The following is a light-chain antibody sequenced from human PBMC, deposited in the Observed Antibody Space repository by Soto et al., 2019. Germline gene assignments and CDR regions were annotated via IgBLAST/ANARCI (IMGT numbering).Light chain of an antibody. CDR3: YSYTASDIWV. J-gene: IGLJ3*02. CDR2: AVR. CDR1: NSDVGRYNF. Sequence: QSALTQPRSVSGSPGQSVTISCTGTNSDVGRYNFVSWYQQLPGKAPKLLISAVRQRPSGVPDRFSGSKSGNTASLTISGLQADDEADYFCYSYTASDIWVFVGGTKVTVL. V-gene: IGLV2-11*01.